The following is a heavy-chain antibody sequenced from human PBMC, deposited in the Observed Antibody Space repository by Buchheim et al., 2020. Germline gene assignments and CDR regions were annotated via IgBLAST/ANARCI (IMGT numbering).Heavy chain of an antibody. V-gene: IGHV1-18*04. CDR3: VRESQVGPVVYFHH. D-gene: IGHD1-26*01. CDR1: GYTFTTYG. CDR2: ISAYSGDT. Sequence: QVQLVQSGDEVKKTGASVEVSCKASGYTFTTYGVSWVRRAPGQGLEWMGWISAYSGDTNYAQKFQGRVTMTRDTSTSTLYMVLRNLRSDDTAVYYCVRESQVGPVVYFHHWGQGTL. J-gene: IGHJ1*01.